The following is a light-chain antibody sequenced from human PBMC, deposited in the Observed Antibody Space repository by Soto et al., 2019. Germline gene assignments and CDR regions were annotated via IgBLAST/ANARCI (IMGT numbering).Light chain of an antibody. CDR3: QQYDNYDIT. CDR1: QDINKF. V-gene: IGKV1-33*01. Sequence: DIQMTQSPSSLSASVGDTVTITCQASQDINKFLNWYQQKPGKAPKLLIYDVSNLETGVPSRFSGSGSETHFTLTINSLQPEDFATYYCQQYDNYDITFGQGTRLEIK. J-gene: IGKJ5*01. CDR2: DVS.